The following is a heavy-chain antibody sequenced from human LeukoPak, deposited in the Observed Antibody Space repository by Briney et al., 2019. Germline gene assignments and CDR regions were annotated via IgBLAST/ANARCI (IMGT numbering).Heavy chain of an antibody. V-gene: IGHV3-48*04. J-gene: IGHJ4*02. CDR3: AREVTTTYYSGSWSYYNSDY. CDR2: ISSSSSTI. CDR1: GFTFSSYS. D-gene: IGHD3-10*01. Sequence: GGSLRLSCAASGFTFSSYSMNWVRQAPGKGLEWVSYISSSSSTIYYADSVKGRFTISRDNAKNSLYLQMNSLRAEDTAVYYCAREVTTTYYSGSWSYYNSDYWGQGTLVTVSS.